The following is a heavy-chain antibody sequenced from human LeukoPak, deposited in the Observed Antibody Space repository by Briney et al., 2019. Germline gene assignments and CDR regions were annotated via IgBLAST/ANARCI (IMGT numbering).Heavy chain of an antibody. Sequence: PGGSLRLSCAASGFTFSSYAMSWVRQAPGKGLEWVSAISGSDGSTYYADSVKGRFTISRDNSKNTLYLQMNSLRAEDTAVYYCAKDQYQLPRGWFDPWGQGTLVTVSS. CDR3: AKDQYQLPRGWFDP. V-gene: IGHV3-23*01. D-gene: IGHD2-2*01. CDR2: ISGSDGST. CDR1: GFTFSSYA. J-gene: IGHJ5*02.